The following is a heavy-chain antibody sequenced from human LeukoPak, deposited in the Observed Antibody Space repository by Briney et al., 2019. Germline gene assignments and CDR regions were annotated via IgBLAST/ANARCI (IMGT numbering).Heavy chain of an antibody. CDR2: IYHSGST. CDR1: GYSISSAYY. Sequence: SSETLSLTCTVSGYSISSAYYWGWIRQPPGKGLEWIGSIYHSGSTYYNPSLKSRVTISVDTSKNQFSLKLSSVTAADTAVYYCARVLSTVTPGPYYYYYMDVWGKGTTVTVSS. J-gene: IGHJ6*03. CDR3: ARVLSTVTPGPYYYYYMDV. V-gene: IGHV4-38-2*02. D-gene: IGHD4-17*01.